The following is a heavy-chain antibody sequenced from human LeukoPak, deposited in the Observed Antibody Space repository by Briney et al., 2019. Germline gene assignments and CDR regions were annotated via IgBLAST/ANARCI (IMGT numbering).Heavy chain of an antibody. CDR1: GGSISSSGYF. J-gene: IGHJ4*02. D-gene: IGHD3-22*01. CDR2: IFYSGST. CDR3: ARQSYSYDSRGYYYCFDF. Sequence: PSETLSLICTVSGGSISSSGYFWGWIRQPPGKGLEWIGNIFYSGSTYYNPSLKSRVTISVDTSKNQSSLKMRSVTAADTAVYFCARQSYSYDSRGYYYCFDFWGLGTLVTVSS. V-gene: IGHV4-39*01.